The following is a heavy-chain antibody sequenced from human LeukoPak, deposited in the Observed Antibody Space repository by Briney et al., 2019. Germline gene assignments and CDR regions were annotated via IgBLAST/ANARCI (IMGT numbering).Heavy chain of an antibody. V-gene: IGHV4-4*07. CDR3: ARGKSSGCSPSSHYGMDV. J-gene: IGHJ6*02. D-gene: IGHD6-19*01. Sequence: SETLSLTCTVSGGSISSYYWSWIREPAGKGLEWIGRIYTSGSTNYNPSLKSRVTMSVDTSKTPFSLKLSSVTAADAAVYYCARGKSSGCSPSSHYGMDVWGHGTTVTVSS. CDR1: GGSISSYY. CDR2: IYTSGST.